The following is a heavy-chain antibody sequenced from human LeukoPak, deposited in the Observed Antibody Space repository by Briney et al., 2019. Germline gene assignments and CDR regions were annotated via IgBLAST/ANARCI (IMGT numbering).Heavy chain of an antibody. CDR1: GFTCSSYW. Sequence: GGSLRLSCAASGFTCSSYWMNWVRQAPGKGLEGVANIKQDGSEKFYVDSVKGRFTISRDNAKNSLYLRVNSLRAEDTAVYYCARNAYYDYYMDVWGKGTTVTVSS. V-gene: IGHV3-7*01. J-gene: IGHJ6*03. CDR3: ARNAYYDYYMDV. CDR2: IKQDGSEK.